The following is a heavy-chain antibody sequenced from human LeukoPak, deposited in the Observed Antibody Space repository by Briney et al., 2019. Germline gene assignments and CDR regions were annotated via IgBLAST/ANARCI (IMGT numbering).Heavy chain of an antibody. V-gene: IGHV3-30*18. Sequence: GRSLRLSCAASGFTFSSYGMHWVRQAPGKGLEWVAVISYDGSNKYYADSVKGRFTISRDNSKNTLYLQMNSLRAEDTAVYYCANDFGYWGQGTLVTVSS. CDR1: GFTFSSYG. D-gene: IGHD3-10*01. J-gene: IGHJ4*02. CDR2: ISYDGSNK. CDR3: ANDFGY.